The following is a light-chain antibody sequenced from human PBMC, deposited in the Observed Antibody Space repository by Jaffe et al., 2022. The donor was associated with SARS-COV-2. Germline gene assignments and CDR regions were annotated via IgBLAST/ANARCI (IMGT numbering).Light chain of an antibody. Sequence: DVVMTQSPLSLPVTLGQPASISCRSSQSLVHSDGSTYLNWFQQRPGQSPRRLISRVSNRDSGVPDRFSGSGSGTDFTLKISRVEAEDVGVYYCMQGTHWPLTFGPGTKVDIK. V-gene: IGKV2-30*02. J-gene: IGKJ3*01. CDR1: QSLVHSDGSTY. CDR2: RVS. CDR3: MQGTHWPLT.